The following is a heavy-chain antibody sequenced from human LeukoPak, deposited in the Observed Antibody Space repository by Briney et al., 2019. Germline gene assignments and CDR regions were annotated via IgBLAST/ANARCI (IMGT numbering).Heavy chain of an antibody. V-gene: IGHV4-59*01. D-gene: IGHD5/OR15-5a*01. CDR1: GASISSFY. Sequence: PSETLSLTCTVSGASISSFYCSWIRQPPGKGLEYIGYISYSETTSYNPSLKSRVTISVDTSKNQFSLKLTSVTAAATAVYYCARHKGLPQAFDIWGQGTMVTVSS. J-gene: IGHJ3*02. CDR2: ISYSETT. CDR3: ARHKGLPQAFDI.